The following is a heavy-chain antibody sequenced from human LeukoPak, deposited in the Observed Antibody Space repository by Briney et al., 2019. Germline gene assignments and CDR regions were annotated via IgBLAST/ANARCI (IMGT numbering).Heavy chain of an antibody. CDR2: ISAYNSNT. CDR3: ARVWVVVPAAKNWFDP. D-gene: IGHD2-2*01. J-gene: IGHJ5*02. V-gene: IGHV1-18*01. CDR1: GYTFTSYG. Sequence: GASVKVSCKASGYTFTSYGISWVRQAPGQGLEWMGWISAYNSNTNYAQKLQGRVTMTTDTSTSTAYMELRSLRSDDTAVYYCARVWVVVPAAKNWFDPWGQGTLVTVSS.